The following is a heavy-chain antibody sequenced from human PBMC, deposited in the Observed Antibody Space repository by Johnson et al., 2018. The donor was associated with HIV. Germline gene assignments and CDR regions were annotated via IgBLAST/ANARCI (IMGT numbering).Heavy chain of an antibody. CDR2: ISYDGSNK. V-gene: IGHV3-30*14. D-gene: IGHD3-16*01. CDR1: GFTFSSYA. Sequence: QVQLVESGGGVVQPGRSLRLSCAASGFTFSSYAMHWVRQAPGKRLEWVAVISYDGSNKYYTDSVTGRFTISRDNSKNTLFLQMNSLRAEDTAVYYCARGRGALDIWGQGTMVTVSS. CDR3: ARGRGALDI. J-gene: IGHJ3*02.